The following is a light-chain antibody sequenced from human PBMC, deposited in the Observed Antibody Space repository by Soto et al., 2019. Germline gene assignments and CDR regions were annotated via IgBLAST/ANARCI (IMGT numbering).Light chain of an antibody. CDR2: DAS. V-gene: IGKV3-11*01. CDR1: QSVSSY. CDR3: HQRGSWPRGT. J-gene: IGKJ1*01. Sequence: IVSPQSPATLSFSPGETATLSCRASQSVSSYLAWYQQKPGQAPRLLIYDASNRATGIPDRFSGSGSGTDFTLTISSLEPEDFAVYYCHQRGSWPRGTFGQGTKVDIK.